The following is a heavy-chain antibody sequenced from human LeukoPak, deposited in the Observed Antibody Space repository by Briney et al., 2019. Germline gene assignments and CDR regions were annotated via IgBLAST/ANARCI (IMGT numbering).Heavy chain of an antibody. CDR2: ISYDGSNK. Sequence: GGSLRLSCAASGFIFSSYAMHWVRQAPGKGLEWVAVISYDGSNKYYADSVKGRFTISRDNSKNTLYLQMNSLRAEDTAVYYCARDGQVLTGYLHDYWGQGTLVTVSS. CDR3: ARDGQVLTGYLHDY. V-gene: IGHV3-30*04. CDR1: GFIFSSYA. J-gene: IGHJ4*02. D-gene: IGHD3-9*01.